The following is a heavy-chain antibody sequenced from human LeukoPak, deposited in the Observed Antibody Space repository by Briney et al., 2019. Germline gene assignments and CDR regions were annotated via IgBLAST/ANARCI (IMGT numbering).Heavy chain of an antibody. V-gene: IGHV3-23*01. D-gene: IGHD6-13*01. CDR3: AAEVKLVNAFDI. Sequence: GGTLRLSCAASGFTFSSYGMSWVRQAPGKGLEWVSAISGSGGSTYYADSVKGRFTISRDNSKNTLYLQMNSLRAEDTAVYYCAAEVKLVNAFDIWGQGTMVTVSS. CDR1: GFTFSSYG. CDR2: ISGSGGST. J-gene: IGHJ3*02.